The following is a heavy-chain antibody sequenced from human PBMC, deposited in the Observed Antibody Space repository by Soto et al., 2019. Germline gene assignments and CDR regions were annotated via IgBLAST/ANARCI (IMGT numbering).Heavy chain of an antibody. CDR2: IYPADSDT. CDR1: GYTFSTYW. D-gene: IGHD1-26*01. J-gene: IGHJ4*02. CDR3: ARHYSGSYLDY. Sequence: GESLKISCEGYGYTFSTYWIGWVRQMPGKGLEWLGLIYPADSDTRYSPSFQGQVTISADKSISTAYLQWSSLKASDTAMYYCARHYSGSYLDYWGQGTLVTVSS. V-gene: IGHV5-51*01.